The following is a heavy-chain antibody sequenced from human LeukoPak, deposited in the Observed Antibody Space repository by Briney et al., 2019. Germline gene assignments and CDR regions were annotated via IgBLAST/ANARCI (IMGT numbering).Heavy chain of an antibody. D-gene: IGHD6-13*01. Sequence: PSETLSLTCTVSGGSISSSSYYWSWIRQPAGKGLEWTGRIYSSGSTNYNPSLKSRVTMSVDTSKNQFSLKLSSVTAADTAVYYCVRDYAAAGHYWYFDLWGRGTLVTVSS. CDR2: IYSSGST. CDR1: GGSISSSSYY. J-gene: IGHJ2*01. V-gene: IGHV4-61*02. CDR3: VRDYAAAGHYWYFDL.